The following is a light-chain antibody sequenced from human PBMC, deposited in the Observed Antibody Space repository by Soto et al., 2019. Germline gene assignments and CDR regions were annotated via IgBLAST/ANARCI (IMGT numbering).Light chain of an antibody. Sequence: IVMTQSPATLSVSPGERATLSCRASQSVKNNLAWYQQKPGQAPRRLIYGASTRATGIPARFSGSGSGIEFTLTISSLQSEDSALYYCHQYNNWPPLTFGGGTRVEIK. CDR1: QSVKNN. J-gene: IGKJ4*01. V-gene: IGKV3-15*01. CDR3: HQYNNWPPLT. CDR2: GAS.